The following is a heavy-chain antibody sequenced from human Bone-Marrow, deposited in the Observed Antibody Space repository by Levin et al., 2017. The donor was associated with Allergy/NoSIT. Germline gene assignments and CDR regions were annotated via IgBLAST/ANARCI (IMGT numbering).Heavy chain of an antibody. J-gene: IGHJ4*02. CDR1: GFTFSSYA. V-gene: IGHV3-23*01. D-gene: IGHD4-17*01. CDR2: ISGSGGST. Sequence: GGSLRLSCAASGFTFSSYAMSWVRQAPGKGLEWVSAISGSGGSTYYADSVKGRFTISRDNSKNTLYLQMNSLRAEDTAVYYCAKGLGHSTYGDYGYFDYWGQGTLVTVSS. CDR3: AKGLGHSTYGDYGYFDY.